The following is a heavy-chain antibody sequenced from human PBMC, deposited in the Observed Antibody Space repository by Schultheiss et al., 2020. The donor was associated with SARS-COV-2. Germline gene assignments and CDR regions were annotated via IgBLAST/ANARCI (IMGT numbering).Heavy chain of an antibody. CDR3: ARDDSTVIVDP. CDR1: GFTFSNAW. V-gene: IGHV4-34*01. D-gene: IGHD3-22*01. CDR2: INHSGRT. Sequence: ESLKISCAASGFTFSNAWMSWVRQPPGKGLEWIGEINHSGRTNYNPSLKSRVTISVDTSKNQFSLKLSSVTAADTAVYYCARDDSTVIVDPWGQGTLVTVSS. J-gene: IGHJ5*02.